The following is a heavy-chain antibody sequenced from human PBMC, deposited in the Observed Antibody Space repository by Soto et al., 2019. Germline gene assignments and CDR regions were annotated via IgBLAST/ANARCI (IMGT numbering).Heavy chain of an antibody. CDR1: GGSFSGYY. J-gene: IGHJ4*02. CDR2: INHSGST. CDR3: ARGLYNFYFDY. V-gene: IGHV4-34*01. D-gene: IGHD1-1*01. Sequence: SETLSLTCAVYGGSFSGYYWSWIRQPPGKGLEWIGEINHSGSTNYNPSLKSRVTISVDTSKNQFSLKLSSVTAADTAVYYCARGLYNFYFDYWGQGTLVTVSS.